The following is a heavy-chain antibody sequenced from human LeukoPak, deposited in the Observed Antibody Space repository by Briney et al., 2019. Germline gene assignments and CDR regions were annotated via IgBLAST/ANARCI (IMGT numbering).Heavy chain of an antibody. J-gene: IGHJ3*02. Sequence: SETLSLTCAVYGGSFSGYYWSWIRQPPGKGLEWIGEINHSGSTNYNPSLKSRVTISVDTSKNQFSLKLSSVTAADTAVYYCAKQGWGYYDRSGYLNDAFDMWGQGTMVTVSS. CDR3: AKQGWGYYDRSGYLNDAFDM. CDR2: INHSGST. V-gene: IGHV4-34*01. CDR1: GGSFSGYY. D-gene: IGHD3-22*01.